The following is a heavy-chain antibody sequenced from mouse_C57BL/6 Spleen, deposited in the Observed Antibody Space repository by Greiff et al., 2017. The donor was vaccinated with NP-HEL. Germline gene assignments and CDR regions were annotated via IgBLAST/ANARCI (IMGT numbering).Heavy chain of an antibody. D-gene: IGHD2-12*01. Sequence: VKLMESGPELVKPGASVKISCKASGYAFSSSWMNWVKQRPGKGLEWIGRIYPGDGDTNYNGKFKGKATLTADKSSSTAYMQLSSLTSEDSAVYFCARFFTKYFDYWGQGTTLTVSS. V-gene: IGHV1-82*01. CDR1: GYAFSSSW. CDR2: IYPGDGDT. CDR3: ARFFTKYFDY. J-gene: IGHJ2*01.